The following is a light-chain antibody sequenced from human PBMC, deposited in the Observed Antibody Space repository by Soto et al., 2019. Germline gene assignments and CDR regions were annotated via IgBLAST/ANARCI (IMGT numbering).Light chain of an antibody. CDR2: DVN. CDR3: SSYISSSTLV. CDR1: SSDVGGYNY. Sequence: QSALTQPASVSVSPGQSITISCTGTSSDVGGYNYVSWYQQHPGKAPKLMIYDVNNRPSGVSNRFSGSSSGNTASLTISGLQAEDEADYYCSSYISSSTLVFGGGTKLTVL. J-gene: IGLJ2*01. V-gene: IGLV2-14*01.